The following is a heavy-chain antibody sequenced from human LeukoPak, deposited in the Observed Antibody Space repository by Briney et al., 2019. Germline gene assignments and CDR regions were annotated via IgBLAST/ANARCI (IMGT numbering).Heavy chain of an antibody. Sequence: RPSETLSLTCSVSGGSISSYSWSWIRQPPGKGLEWIGYIYNSGSTNYNPSLKSRVTMSVDTSKNQFSLKLSSVTAADTAVYYCARDPPQYDILTGSVSYYYYYMDVWGKGTTVTVSS. CDR2: IYNSGST. V-gene: IGHV4-59*12. CDR3: ARDPPQYDILTGSVSYYYYYMDV. CDR1: GGSISSYS. D-gene: IGHD3-9*01. J-gene: IGHJ6*03.